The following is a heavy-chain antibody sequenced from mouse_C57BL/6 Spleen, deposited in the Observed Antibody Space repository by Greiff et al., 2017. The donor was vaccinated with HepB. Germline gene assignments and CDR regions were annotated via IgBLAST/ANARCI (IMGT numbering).Heavy chain of an antibody. CDR3: TRWGDYYGPFAY. Sequence: DVMLVESGEGLVKPGGSLKLSCAASGFTFSSYAMSWVRQTPEKRLEWVAYISSGGDYIYYADTVKGRFTISRDNARNTLYLQMISLKSEDTAMYYCTRWGDYYGPFAYWGQGTLVTVSA. V-gene: IGHV5-9-1*02. CDR1: GFTFSSYA. J-gene: IGHJ3*01. CDR2: ISSGGDYI. D-gene: IGHD1-1*01.